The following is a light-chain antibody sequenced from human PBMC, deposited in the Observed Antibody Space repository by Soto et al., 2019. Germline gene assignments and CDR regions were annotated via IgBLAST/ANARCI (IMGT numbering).Light chain of an antibody. J-gene: IGKJ5*01. CDR2: AAS. Sequence: DVQMTQSPSSLSALVGDRVTITCRASQSVSRYLNWYQHKPGKAPKLLINAASNLRSGVPSRFSGSGSGTDFTLTIDGLQPEHFAVYYCQQSYITPPITFGQGTRLEVK. CDR1: QSVSRY. V-gene: IGKV1-39*01. CDR3: QQSYITPPIT.